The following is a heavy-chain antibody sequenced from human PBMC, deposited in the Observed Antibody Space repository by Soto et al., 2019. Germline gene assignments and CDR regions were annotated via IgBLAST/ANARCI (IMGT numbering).Heavy chain of an antibody. CDR1: GGSISSGGYY. J-gene: IGHJ5*02. CDR2: ISYSGST. Sequence: QVQLQESGPGLVKPSQTLSLTCTVSGGSISSGGYYWSWIRQHPGKGLEWIGYISYSGSTYYTPSLKSRVTISVDTSKHQFSLKLSSVTAADTAVYYCARGTDYYGSGSYSFWFDPWGQGTLVTVSS. D-gene: IGHD3-10*01. V-gene: IGHV4-31*03. CDR3: ARGTDYYGSGSYSFWFDP.